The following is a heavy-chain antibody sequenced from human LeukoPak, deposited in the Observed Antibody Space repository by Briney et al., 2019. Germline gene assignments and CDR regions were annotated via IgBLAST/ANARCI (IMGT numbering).Heavy chain of an antibody. D-gene: IGHD6-13*01. CDR2: FAPEDGER. J-gene: IGHJ4*01. Sequence: GASVKVFCKVSGYSLTDFSINWVRQAPGKGFEWMGGFAPEDGERIYAQKFQGRVTMTEDTSADTAYMELSSLESEDTAVYFCTAGVAVSRWYYFDYWGQGTLVTVSS. V-gene: IGHV1-24*01. CDR1: GYSLTDFS. CDR3: TAGVAVSRWYYFDY.